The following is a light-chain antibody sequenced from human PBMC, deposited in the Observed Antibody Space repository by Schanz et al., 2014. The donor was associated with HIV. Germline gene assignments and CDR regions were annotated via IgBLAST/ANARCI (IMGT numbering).Light chain of an antibody. Sequence: QSALTQPPSASGSPGQSVTISCTGTSSDVGGYNYVSWYQQHPGKAPKLMIFEVSRRPSGVPDRFSGSRSGTSASLAISGLQSADESDYYCAVWDDSLNGVVFGGGTKLTVL. CDR3: AVWDDSLNGVV. CDR2: EVS. J-gene: IGLJ2*01. CDR1: SSDVGGYNY. V-gene: IGLV2-8*01.